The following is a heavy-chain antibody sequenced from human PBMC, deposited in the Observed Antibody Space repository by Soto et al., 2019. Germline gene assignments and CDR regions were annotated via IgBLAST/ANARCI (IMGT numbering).Heavy chain of an antibody. V-gene: IGHV4-59*01. J-gene: IGHJ5*02. Sequence: SETLSLTCTVSGGSIFSSYWTWIRQPPGKGLEWVGNVYYSGSTNFNPSLKSRITISVYTSKNQFSLNLSSLTAAATAEYYCGRVPAASRWLDPWGQGTLVTVSS. D-gene: IGHD2-15*01. CDR2: VYYSGST. CDR3: GRVPAASRWLDP. CDR1: GGSIFSSY.